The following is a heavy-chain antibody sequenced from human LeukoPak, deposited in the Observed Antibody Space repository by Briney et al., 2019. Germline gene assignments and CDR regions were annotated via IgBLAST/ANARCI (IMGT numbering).Heavy chain of an antibody. CDR1: GFTFSDYY. CDR3: ARGHDSSGYWRGYFQH. Sequence: GGSLRLSCAASGFTFSDYYMSWIRQAPGKGLEWVSYISSSGSTMYYADSVKGRFTISRDNAKNSLYLQMNSLRAEDTAVYYCARGHDSSGYWRGYFQHWGQGTLVTVSS. CDR2: ISSSGSTM. V-gene: IGHV3-11*01. J-gene: IGHJ1*01. D-gene: IGHD3-22*01.